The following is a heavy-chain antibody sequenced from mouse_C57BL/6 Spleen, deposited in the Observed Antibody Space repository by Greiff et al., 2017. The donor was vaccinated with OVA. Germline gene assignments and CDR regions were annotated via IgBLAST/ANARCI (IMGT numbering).Heavy chain of an antibody. J-gene: IGHJ1*03. CDR2: IYPGSGST. Sequence: QVQLQQPGAELVKPGASVKMSCKASGYTFTSYWITWVKQRPGQGLEWIGDIYPGSGSTNYNEKFKSKATLTVDTSSSTAYMQLSSLTSEDSAVYYCARGQGDYDGPAYWYFDVWGTGTTVTVSS. CDR1: GYTFTSYW. CDR3: ARGQGDYDGPAYWYFDV. V-gene: IGHV1-55*01. D-gene: IGHD2-3*01.